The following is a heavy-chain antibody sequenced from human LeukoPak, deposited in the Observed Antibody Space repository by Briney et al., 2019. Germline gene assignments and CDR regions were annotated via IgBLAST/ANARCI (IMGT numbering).Heavy chain of an antibody. D-gene: IGHD6-13*01. J-gene: IGHJ5*02. CDR2: ITGYGAT. V-gene: IGHV3-23*01. Sequence: GGSLRLSCAASGFTFSNFAMMWVRQAPGTGLQWVSTITGYGATFYADSVRGRFTIFRDTSMNTLFLQMNSLGAEDTGVYYCAKGAAAGKVDWFDPWGQGTLVTVSS. CDR1: GFTFSNFA. CDR3: AKGAAAGKVDWFDP.